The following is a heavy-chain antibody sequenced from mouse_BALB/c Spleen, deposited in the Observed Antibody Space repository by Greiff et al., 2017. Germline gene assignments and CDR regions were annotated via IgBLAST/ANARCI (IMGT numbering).Heavy chain of an antibody. CDR1: GFTFSSFG. CDR2: ISSGSSTI. J-gene: IGHJ2*01. V-gene: IGHV5-17*02. Sequence: EVNVVESGGGLVQPGGSRKLSCAASGFTFSSFGMHWVRQAPEKGLEWVAYISSGSSTIYYADTVKGRFTISRDNPKNTLFLQMTSLRSEDTAMYYCARNGYFDYWGQGTTLTVSS. CDR3: ARNGYFDY.